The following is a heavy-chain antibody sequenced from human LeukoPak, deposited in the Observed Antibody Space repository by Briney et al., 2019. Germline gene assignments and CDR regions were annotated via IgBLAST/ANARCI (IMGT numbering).Heavy chain of an antibody. V-gene: IGHV1-24*01. Sequence: ASVKVSCKVSGYTLTVLSMHWVRQAPGTGLEWMGGFDPEDGETIYAQKFQGRVTMTEDTSTDTAYMELSSLRSEDTAVYYCATATISGSSSTRIRWFAPCGQGTLVTASS. CDR3: ATATISGSSSTRIRWFAP. CDR2: FDPEDGET. CDR1: GYTLTVLS. J-gene: IGHJ5*02. D-gene: IGHD1-26*01.